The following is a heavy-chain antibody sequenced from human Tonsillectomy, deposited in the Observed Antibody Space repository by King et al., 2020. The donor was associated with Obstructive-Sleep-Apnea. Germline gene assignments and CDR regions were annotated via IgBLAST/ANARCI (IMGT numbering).Heavy chain of an antibody. CDR1: GGSISSSNYY. Sequence: LPLQESGPGLVKPSETLSLTCTVSGGSISSSNYYWGWIRQPPAKGLEWIGSIYYSGNTYFNPSLRSRVTISTDTSKNQFSLKLSSVTAADTAVYYCARHDASVGGFDYWGQGTLVTVSS. J-gene: IGHJ4*02. V-gene: IGHV4-39*01. CDR2: IYYSGNT. CDR3: ARHDASVGGFDY. D-gene: IGHD6-19*01.